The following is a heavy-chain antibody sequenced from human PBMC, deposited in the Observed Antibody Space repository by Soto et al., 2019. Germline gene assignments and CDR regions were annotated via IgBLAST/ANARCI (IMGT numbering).Heavy chain of an antibody. CDR3: AKGFCSSAKCYTYSYMDV. CDR2: VSWNSGTV. D-gene: IGHD2-2*01. CDR1: GFSFDEYA. J-gene: IGHJ6*03. V-gene: IGHV3-9*01. Sequence: EVQLVESGGTLVQPGRSLRLSCAASGFSFDEYAMHWVRQVPGKGLEWVSGVSWNSGTVGYGDSVKGRFTISRDNDKNSVYLQMNSLRAEDTAMYYWAKGFCSSAKCYTYSYMDVWGKGTAVTVSS.